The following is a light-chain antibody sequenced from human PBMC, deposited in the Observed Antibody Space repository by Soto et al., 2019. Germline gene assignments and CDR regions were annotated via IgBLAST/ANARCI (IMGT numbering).Light chain of an antibody. CDR3: QKRSDWLPNT. J-gene: IGKJ5*01. Sequence: IMLTKSPAAVSLSTGERATLSCRASQSVSSYLAWDQPTPGQAQRLLIYDASNRANGIPARFSRSVSWTDLTLTISSLEPEDFAVYYCQKRSDWLPNTFGQGTRLEN. CDR1: QSVSSY. V-gene: IGKV3-11*01. CDR2: DAS.